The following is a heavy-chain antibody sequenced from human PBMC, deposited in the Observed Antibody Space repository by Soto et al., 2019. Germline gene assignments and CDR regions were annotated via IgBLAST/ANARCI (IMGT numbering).Heavy chain of an antibody. CDR3: ATLPGYSSGFDY. CDR1: GYTLTELS. Sequence: ASVNVSCKVSGYTLTELSMHWVRQAPGKGLEWMGGFDPEDGETIYAQKFQGRVTMTEDTSTDTAYMELSSLRSEDTAVYYCATLPGYSSGFDYWGQRSRVTVSS. J-gene: IGHJ4*02. D-gene: IGHD6-19*01. V-gene: IGHV1-24*01. CDR2: FDPEDGET.